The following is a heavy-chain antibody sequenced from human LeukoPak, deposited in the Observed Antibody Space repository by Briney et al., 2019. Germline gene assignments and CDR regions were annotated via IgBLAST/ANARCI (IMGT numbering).Heavy chain of an antibody. D-gene: IGHD2-15*01. Sequence: GGSLRLSCAASGFTFSSYAMHWVRQAPGKGLEWVAVISYDGSNKYYADSVKGRFTISRDNSKNTLYLQMNGLRAEDTAVYYCARDLVAAHFDYWGQGTLVTVSS. CDR3: ARDLVAAHFDY. V-gene: IGHV3-30-3*01. CDR1: GFTFSSYA. J-gene: IGHJ4*02. CDR2: ISYDGSNK.